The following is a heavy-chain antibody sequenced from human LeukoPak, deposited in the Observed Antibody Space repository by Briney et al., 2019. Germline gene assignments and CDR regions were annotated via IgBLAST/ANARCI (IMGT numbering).Heavy chain of an antibody. J-gene: IGHJ2*01. CDR1: GGSISSSSYY. V-gene: IGHV4-39*07. CDR2: IYYSGSI. CDR3: ARDPVAAAVWYFDL. Sequence: SETLSLTCTVSGGSISSSSYYWGWIRQPPGKGLEWIGSIYYSGSIYYNPSLKSRVTISVDTSKNQFSLKLSSVTAADTAVYYCARDPVAAAVWYFDLWGRGTLVTVSS. D-gene: IGHD6-13*01.